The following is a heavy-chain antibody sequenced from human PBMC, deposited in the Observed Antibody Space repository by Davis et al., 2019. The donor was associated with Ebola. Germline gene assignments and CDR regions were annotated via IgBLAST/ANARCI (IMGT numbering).Heavy chain of an antibody. Sequence: ESLKISCAASGFTFSSYGMHWVRQPPGKGLEWIASIYYSGTPYYNPSLKSRVTISVDTSKNQFSLKLSSVTAADTALYFCVRHGYTYGYVRYWGPGTPVTVSS. V-gene: IGHV4-39*01. CDR1: GFTFSSYG. J-gene: IGHJ4*02. CDR2: IYYSGTP. CDR3: VRHGYTYGYVRY. D-gene: IGHD5-18*01.